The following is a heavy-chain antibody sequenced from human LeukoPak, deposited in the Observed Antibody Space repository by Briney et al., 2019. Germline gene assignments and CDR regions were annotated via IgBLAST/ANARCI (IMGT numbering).Heavy chain of an antibody. CDR1: GGTFSSYT. Sequence: SVKVSCKASGGTFSSYTISWVRHAPGQGLEWMGRIIPILGIANYAQKFQGRVTITADKSTSTAYMELSSLRSEDTAVYYCARDGHSSPMVDYWGQGTLVTVSS. CDR3: ARDGHSSPMVDY. CDR2: IIPILGIA. D-gene: IGHD6-13*01. V-gene: IGHV1-69*04. J-gene: IGHJ4*02.